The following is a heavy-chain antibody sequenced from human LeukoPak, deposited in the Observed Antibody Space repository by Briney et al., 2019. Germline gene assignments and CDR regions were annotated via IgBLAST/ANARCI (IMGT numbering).Heavy chain of an antibody. Sequence: GGSLRLSCAASGFTFSSYGMHWVRQAPGKGREWVAFIRYDGSNKYYADSVRGRFTISRDNSKNTLYLQMNSLRAEDTAVYYCAKVASYYDSSGYYRHPPAAYWGQGTLVTVSS. V-gene: IGHV3-30*02. J-gene: IGHJ4*02. D-gene: IGHD3-22*01. CDR3: AKVASYYDSSGYYRHPPAAY. CDR2: IRYDGSNK. CDR1: GFTFSSYG.